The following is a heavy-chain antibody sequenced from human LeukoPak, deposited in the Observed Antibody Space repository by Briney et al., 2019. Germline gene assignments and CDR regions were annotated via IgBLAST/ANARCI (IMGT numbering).Heavy chain of an antibody. V-gene: IGHV3-43D*03. D-gene: IGHD5-18*01. CDR2: ITWDGGKT. CDR1: GFTFDDYA. CDR3: AKDSGGRGYTYGYWAY. Sequence: WGSLRLSCVASGFTFDDYAIHWVRQAPGKGLEWVSLITWDGGKTYYADSVKGRFTISRDNSKNSLYLQMNSLRPEDTALYYCAKDSGGRGYTYGYWAYWGQGTLVTVSS. J-gene: IGHJ4*02.